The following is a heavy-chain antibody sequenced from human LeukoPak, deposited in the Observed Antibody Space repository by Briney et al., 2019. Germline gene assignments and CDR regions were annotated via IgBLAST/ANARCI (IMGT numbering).Heavy chain of an antibody. CDR1: GFTFTSSA. Sequence: GASVKVSCKASGFTFTSSAMQWVRQARGQRLEWIGWIVVGSGNTNYAQKFQERVTITRDMSTSTAYMELSSLRSEDTAVYYCAALSLGTTGNLYYYGMDVWGQGTTVTVSS. D-gene: IGHD1-1*01. V-gene: IGHV1-58*02. CDR3: AALSLGTTGNLYYYGMDV. J-gene: IGHJ6*02. CDR2: IVVGSGNT.